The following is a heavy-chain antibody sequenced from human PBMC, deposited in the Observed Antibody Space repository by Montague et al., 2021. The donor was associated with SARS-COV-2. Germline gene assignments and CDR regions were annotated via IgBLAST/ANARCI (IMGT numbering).Heavy chain of an antibody. J-gene: IGHJ4*02. D-gene: IGHD3-9*01. CDR2: ISSSSSYI. CDR3: ARDPYYDILTGYYKD. V-gene: IGHV3-21*01. Sequence: SLRLSCAASGFTFSSYSMNWVRQAPGKGLEWVSSISSSSSYIYYADSVKGRFTISRDNAKNSLYLQMISLRAEDTAVYYCARDPYYDILTGYYKDWGQGTLVTVSS. CDR1: GFTFSSYS.